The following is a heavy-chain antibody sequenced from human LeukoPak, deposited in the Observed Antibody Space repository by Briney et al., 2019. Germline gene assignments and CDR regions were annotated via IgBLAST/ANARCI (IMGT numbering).Heavy chain of an antibody. Sequence: GGSLRLSCTASGFTFSIYWMSWVRQAPGKGLEWVASIKEDGSEEHYVDSVKARFTISRDNARNSVHVQMNSLRAEDTAVYFCARIRPGNYFDYWGQGALVTVSS. V-gene: IGHV3-7*01. CDR1: GFTFSIYW. CDR2: IKEDGSEE. CDR3: ARIRPGNYFDY. J-gene: IGHJ4*02. D-gene: IGHD6-6*01.